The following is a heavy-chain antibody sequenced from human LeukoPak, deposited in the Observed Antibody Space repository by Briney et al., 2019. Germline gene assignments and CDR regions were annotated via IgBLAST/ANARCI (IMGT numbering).Heavy chain of an antibody. J-gene: IGHJ4*02. CDR3: ARVGVLRYFDWLIDY. Sequence: SETLSLTCTVSGGSFGTYYWSWIRQSPGKGLEWIGYIYYSGSTNYNPSLKSRVTISVDTSKNQFSLKLSSETAADTAVYYCARVGVLRYFDWLIDYWGQGTLVTVSS. CDR1: GGSFGTYY. CDR2: IYYSGST. V-gene: IGHV4-59*01. D-gene: IGHD3-9*01.